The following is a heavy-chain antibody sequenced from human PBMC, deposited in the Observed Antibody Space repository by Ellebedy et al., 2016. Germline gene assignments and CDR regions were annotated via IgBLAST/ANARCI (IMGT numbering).Heavy chain of an antibody. J-gene: IGHJ6*03. CDR3: AREGGYCSSTSCYSSDYYYMDV. V-gene: IGHV1-46*01. CDR2: INPSGGST. CDR1: GYTFTSYY. Sequence: ASVKVSCXASGYTFTSYYMHWVRQAPGQGLEWMGIINPSGGSTSYAQKFQGRVTMTRNTSISTAYMELSSLRSEDTAVYYCAREGGYCSSTSCYSSDYYYMDVWGKGTTVTVSS. D-gene: IGHD2-2*03.